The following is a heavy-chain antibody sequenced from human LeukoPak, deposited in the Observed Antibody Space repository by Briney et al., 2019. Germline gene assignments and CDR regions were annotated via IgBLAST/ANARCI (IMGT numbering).Heavy chain of an antibody. D-gene: IGHD3-3*01. CDR2: VYYSGSS. J-gene: IGHJ4*02. Sequence: SETLSLTCTVSGGSISSRSYYWGWIRQPPGKGLEWIATVYYSGSSYYNPSLKSRLTISVDTSKNQFSLKLSSVTAANTAVYYCASLRERSYYARGFDYWGQGTLVTVSS. CDR1: GGSISSRSYY. V-gene: IGHV4-39*01. CDR3: ASLRERSYYARGFDY.